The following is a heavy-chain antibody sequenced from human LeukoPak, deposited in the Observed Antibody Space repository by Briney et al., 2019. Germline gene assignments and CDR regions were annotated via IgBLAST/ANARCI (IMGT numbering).Heavy chain of an antibody. CDR1: GYTFTSYD. V-gene: IGHV1-8*02. CDR2: MNPNSGNT. CDR3: ARGLFYGSSDYTNLNW. Sequence: ASVKVSCKASGYTFTSYDINWVRQATGQGLEWMGWMNPNSGNTSYAQKFQGRVTMTRNTSTSTAYMELRSLRSEDTAVYYCARGLFYGSSDYTNLNWWGQGTLVIVSS. D-gene: IGHD3-22*01. J-gene: IGHJ4*02.